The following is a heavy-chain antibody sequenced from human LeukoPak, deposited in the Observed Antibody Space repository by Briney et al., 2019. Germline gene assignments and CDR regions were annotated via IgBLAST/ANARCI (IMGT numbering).Heavy chain of an antibody. J-gene: IGHJ4*02. V-gene: IGHV1-8*01. CDR2: MNPNSGNT. CDR1: GYTFTSYD. Sequence: ASVKVSCKASGYTFTSYDINWVRQATGQGLEWMGWMNPNSGNTGYAQKFQGRITMTRNTSISAAYMELNSLTSEDTAVYYCTTIAAAGNRRLNYWGQGTLVSVSS. D-gene: IGHD6-13*01. CDR3: TTIAAAGNRRLNY.